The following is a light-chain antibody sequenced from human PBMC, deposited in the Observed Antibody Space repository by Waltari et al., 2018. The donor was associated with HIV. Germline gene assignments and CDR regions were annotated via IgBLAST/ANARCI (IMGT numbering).Light chain of an antibody. CDR1: SLRNYY. CDR3: SSRDSSINRVV. J-gene: IGLJ2*01. V-gene: IGLV3-19*01. Sequence: SSELTQDPAVSVALGQTVRITCQGDSLRNYYATWYQQKTGQAPRLVIYDENNRPSGIPDRFSGSSSGNTASLTITGAQAEDEAHYYGSSRDSSINRVVFGGGTGLTVL. CDR2: DEN.